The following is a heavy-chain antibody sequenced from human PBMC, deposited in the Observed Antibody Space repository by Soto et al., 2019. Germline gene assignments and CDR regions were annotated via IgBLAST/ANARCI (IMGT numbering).Heavy chain of an antibody. CDR3: ARVYYDYVWGSYLGRYYFDY. CDR1: GGSFSGYY. CDR2: INHSGST. V-gene: IGHV4-34*01. J-gene: IGHJ4*02. D-gene: IGHD3-16*02. Sequence: PSETLSLTCAVYGGSFSGYYWSWIRQPPGKGLEWIGEINHSGSTNYNPSLKSRVTISVDTSKNQFSLKLSSVTAADTAVYYCARVYYDYVWGSYLGRYYFDYWGQGTLVTVPS.